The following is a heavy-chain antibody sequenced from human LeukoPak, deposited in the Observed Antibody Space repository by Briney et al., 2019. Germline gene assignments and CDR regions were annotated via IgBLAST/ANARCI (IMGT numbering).Heavy chain of an antibody. CDR2: ISWNSGSI. D-gene: IGHD3-10*01. J-gene: IGHJ4*02. CDR3: ISGSGSRPFDY. CDR1: GFTFDDYA. Sequence: GRSLRLSCAASGFTFDDYAMHWVRQAPGKGLEWVSGISWNSGSIGYADSVKGRFTISRDNAKNSLYLQMNSLRAEDTALYYCISGSGSRPFDYWGQGTLVTVSS. V-gene: IGHV3-9*01.